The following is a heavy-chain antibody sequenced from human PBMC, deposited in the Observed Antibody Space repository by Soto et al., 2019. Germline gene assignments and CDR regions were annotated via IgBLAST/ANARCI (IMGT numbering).Heavy chain of an antibody. CDR1: GFTLSSYS. Sequence: GGSLRLSCAASGFTLSSYSMNWVRQAPGKGLEWVSSISSSSSYIYYADSVKGRFTISRDNAKNSLYLQMNSLRAEDTAVYYCARDLVRIAVAGFIDYWGQGTLVTVSS. D-gene: IGHD6-19*01. J-gene: IGHJ4*02. CDR2: ISSSSSYI. V-gene: IGHV3-21*01. CDR3: ARDLVRIAVAGFIDY.